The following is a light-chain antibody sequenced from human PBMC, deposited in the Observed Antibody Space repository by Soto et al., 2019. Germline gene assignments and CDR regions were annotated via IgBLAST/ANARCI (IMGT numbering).Light chain of an antibody. J-gene: IGKJ1*01. CDR1: QSVSSY. CDR2: GAS. Sequence: EIVLTQSPATLSLSPGERATLSCRASQSVSSYLAWYQQKPGQAPRLLIYGASTRATGIPARFSGSGSGTEFTLTISSLQSEDFAVYYCQQYNNWPRGFGQATRWIS. CDR3: QQYNNWPRG. V-gene: IGKV3-15*01.